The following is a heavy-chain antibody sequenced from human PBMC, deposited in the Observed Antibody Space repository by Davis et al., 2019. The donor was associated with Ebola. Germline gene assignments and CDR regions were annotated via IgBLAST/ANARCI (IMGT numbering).Heavy chain of an antibody. V-gene: IGHV3-23*01. CDR1: EFTFSGYA. CDR3: ARGYYDSSGYYGLDYYYGMDV. CDR2: ISGSGGST. Sequence: GESLKISCAASEFTFSGYAMSWVRQAPGKGLEWVSAISGSGGSTYYADSVKGRFTISRDNSKNTLYLQMNSLRAEDTAVYYCARGYYDSSGYYGLDYYYGMDVWGKGTTVTVSS. J-gene: IGHJ6*04. D-gene: IGHD3-22*01.